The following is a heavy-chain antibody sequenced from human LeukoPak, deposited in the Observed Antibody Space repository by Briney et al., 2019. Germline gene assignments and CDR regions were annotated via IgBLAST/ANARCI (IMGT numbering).Heavy chain of an antibody. CDR3: AREKVLRYFDWSRPGNHGMDV. D-gene: IGHD3-9*01. CDR1: GGSISSYY. Sequence: SETLSLTCTVSGGSISSYYWTWIRQPPGKGLEWIGSIYYSGSTYYNPSLKSRVTISVDTSKNQFSLKLSSVTAADTAVYYCAREKVLRYFDWSRPGNHGMDVWGQGTTVTVSS. V-gene: IGHV4-59*05. J-gene: IGHJ6*02. CDR2: IYYSGST.